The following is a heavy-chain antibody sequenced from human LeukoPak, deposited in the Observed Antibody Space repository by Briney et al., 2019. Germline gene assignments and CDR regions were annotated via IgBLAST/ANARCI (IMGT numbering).Heavy chain of an antibody. CDR3: ARGRGYNYGYSDY. J-gene: IGHJ4*02. D-gene: IGHD5-18*01. CDR1: GFTFSSYS. CDR2: ISSSSSTI. V-gene: IGHV3-48*04. Sequence: PGGSLRLSCAASGFTFSSYSMNWVRQAPGKGLEWISYISSSSSTIDYADSVKSRFTISRDNAKNSLYLQMNSLRAEDTAVYYCARGRGYNYGYSDYWGQGTPVTVSS.